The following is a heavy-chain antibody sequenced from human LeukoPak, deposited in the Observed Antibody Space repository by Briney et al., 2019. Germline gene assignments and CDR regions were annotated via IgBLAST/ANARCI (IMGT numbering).Heavy chain of an antibody. CDR2: IYYDGST. CDR3: ARGDYFYDSAGYYYSFDY. CDR1: GFTVSSNY. D-gene: IGHD3-22*01. J-gene: IGHJ4*02. V-gene: IGHV3-53*01. Sequence: GGSLRLSCAASGFTVSSNYMSWVRQTPGKGLEWVSIIYYDGSTYYADSVKGRFTISRDNSKNTMYLQMNSLRAEDTAVYYCARGDYFYDSAGYYYSFDYWGQGTLVTVSS.